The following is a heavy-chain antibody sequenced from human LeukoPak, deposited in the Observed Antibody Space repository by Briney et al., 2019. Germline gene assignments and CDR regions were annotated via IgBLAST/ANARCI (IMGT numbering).Heavy chain of an antibody. Sequence: SETLSLTRTVSGGSISSYYWSWIRQPPGKGLEWIGYIYYSGSTNYNPSLKSRVTISLDTSKNKFSLKLSSVTAADTAVYYCARNIGWFDPWGQGTLVTVSS. CDR3: ARNIGWFDP. D-gene: IGHD2/OR15-2a*01. CDR1: GGSISSYY. V-gene: IGHV4-59*01. CDR2: IYYSGST. J-gene: IGHJ5*02.